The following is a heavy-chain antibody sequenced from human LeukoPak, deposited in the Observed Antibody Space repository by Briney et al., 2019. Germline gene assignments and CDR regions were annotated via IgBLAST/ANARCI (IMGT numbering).Heavy chain of an antibody. CDR2: IYYSGYT. CDR3: AKHYMGSYDNRGLDY. D-gene: IGHD3-10*01. Sequence: SETLSLTCTVSGGSISSGSYYWSWIRQPGGKGLEWIGSIYYSGYTYYNPSVESRVTISVDTSKNQFSLKLSSVTAADTAVYYCAKHYMGSYDNRGLDYWGQGTLVTVSS. V-gene: IGHV4-39*01. CDR1: GGSISSGSYY. J-gene: IGHJ4*02.